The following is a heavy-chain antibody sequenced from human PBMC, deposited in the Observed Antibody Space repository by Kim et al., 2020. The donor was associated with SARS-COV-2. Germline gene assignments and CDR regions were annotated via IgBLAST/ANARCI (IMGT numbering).Heavy chain of an antibody. J-gene: IGHJ6*02. D-gene: IGHD3-22*01. Sequence: SVKVSCKASGGTFSSYAISWVRQAPGQGLEWMGGIIPIFGTANYAQKFQGRVTITADESTSTAYMELSSLRSEDTAVYYCASASRPTEDYDPTPRVPYYYGMDVWGQGTTVTVSS. V-gene: IGHV1-69*13. CDR2: IIPIFGTA. CDR1: GGTFSSYA. CDR3: ASASRPTEDYDPTPRVPYYYGMDV.